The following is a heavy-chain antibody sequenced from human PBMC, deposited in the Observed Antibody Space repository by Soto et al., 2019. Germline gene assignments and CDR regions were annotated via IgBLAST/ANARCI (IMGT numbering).Heavy chain of an antibody. CDR1: GYTFTSYD. V-gene: IGHV1-8*01. D-gene: IGHD6-6*01. CDR2: MNPNSGNT. Sequence: GASVKVSCKASGYTFTSYDINWVRQATGQGLGWMGWMNPNSGNTGYAQKFQGRVTMTRNTSISTAYMELSSLRSEDTAVYYCARARQLGTYYYYYMAVWGKGTTVTVSS. CDR3: ARARQLGTYYYYYMAV. J-gene: IGHJ6*03.